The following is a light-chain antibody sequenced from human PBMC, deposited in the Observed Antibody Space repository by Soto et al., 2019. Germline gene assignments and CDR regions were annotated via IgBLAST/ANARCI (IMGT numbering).Light chain of an antibody. CDR3: QSYDSSLSTYV. V-gene: IGLV1-40*01. Sequence: QSVLTQPPSVSGAPGQRVTISCTGSSSKIGAGYDVHWYQQFPGTAPKLLIFGNSDRPSGVPDRFSGSKSGTSASLAITGLQAEDEADYCCQSYDSSLSTYVFGTGTKLTVL. CDR2: GNS. CDR1: SSKIGAGYD. J-gene: IGLJ1*01.